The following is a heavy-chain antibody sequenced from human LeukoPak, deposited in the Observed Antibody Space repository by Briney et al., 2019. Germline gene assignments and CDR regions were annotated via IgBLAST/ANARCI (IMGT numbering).Heavy chain of an antibody. J-gene: IGHJ4*02. D-gene: IGHD1-26*01. CDR1: GFTFSSIA. V-gene: IGHV3-23*01. Sequence: GGSLRLSCAASGFTFSSIAMSWVRQAPDKGLEWVSTISGSGGGTYYADSVKGRFTISRDDSKNTLYLQMNSLRADDTAVNYCAKDLGRYRNNFFDYWGQGNLVTVSS. CDR2: ISGSGGGT. CDR3: AKDLGRYRNNFFDY.